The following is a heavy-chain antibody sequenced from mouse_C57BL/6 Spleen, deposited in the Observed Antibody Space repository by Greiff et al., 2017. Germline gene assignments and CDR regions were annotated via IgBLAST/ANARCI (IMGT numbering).Heavy chain of an antibody. Sequence: DVMLVESGGGLVQPGGSLSLSCAASGFTFTDYYMSWVRQPPGKALEWLGFIRHKANGYTTEYSASVKGRFTISRDNSQSIIYLQMNALRAEGSATYYCARSGDYYFDYWGQGTTRTVSS. CDR1: GFTFTDYY. CDR3: ARSGDYYFDY. J-gene: IGHJ2*01. D-gene: IGHD2-13*01. V-gene: IGHV7-3*01. CDR2: IRHKANGYTT.